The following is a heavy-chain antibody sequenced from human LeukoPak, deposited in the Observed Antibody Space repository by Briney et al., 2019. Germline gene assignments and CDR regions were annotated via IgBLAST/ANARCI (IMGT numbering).Heavy chain of an antibody. J-gene: IGHJ4*02. CDR1: GGSISSGDYY. CDR3: ARGGLWSYFGY. V-gene: IGHV4-30-4*08. D-gene: IGHD5-18*01. Sequence: SETLSLTCTVSGGSISSGDYYWSWIRQPPGKGLEWIGYIYYSGSTYYNPSLKSRVTISVDTSKNQFSLKLSSVTAADTAVYYCARGGLWSYFGYWGQGTLVTVSS. CDR2: IYYSGST.